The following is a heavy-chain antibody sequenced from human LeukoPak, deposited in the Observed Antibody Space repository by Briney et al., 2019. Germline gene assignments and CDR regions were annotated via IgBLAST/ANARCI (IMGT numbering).Heavy chain of an antibody. J-gene: IGHJ4*02. D-gene: IGHD2-15*01. CDR2: IKSKTDGGTT. CDR1: GFTFSNAW. CDR3: TTDSGPPGGYFDY. V-gene: IGHV3-15*01. Sequence: PGGSLRLSCAASGFTFSNAWMSWVRQAPGKGLEWVGHIKSKTDGGTTDYAAPVKGRFTISRDDSKNTLYLQMNSLKTEDTAVCYCTTDSGPPGGYFDYWGQGTLVTVSS.